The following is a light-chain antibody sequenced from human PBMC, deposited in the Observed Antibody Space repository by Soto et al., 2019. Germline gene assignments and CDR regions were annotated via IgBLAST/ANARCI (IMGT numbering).Light chain of an antibody. CDR1: QSVDSY. CDR2: GAS. V-gene: IGKV3-11*01. CDR3: QQRNNWPIT. Sequence: EIVLTQSPASLSLSPGERATLSCRASQSVDSYLVWYQQKPGQAPRLLISGASNRATGIAASFSGSGSGTDFTLTINSLEPEDFAVYYCQQRNNWPITFGQGTRLEIK. J-gene: IGKJ5*01.